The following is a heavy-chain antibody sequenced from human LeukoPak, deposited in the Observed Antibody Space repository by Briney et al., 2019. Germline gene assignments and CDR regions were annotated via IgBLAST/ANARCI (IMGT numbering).Heavy chain of an antibody. D-gene: IGHD6-13*01. V-gene: IGHV1-18*01. Sequence: GASVKVSCKASGYTFSSYGISWVRQAPGQGLEWMGWISAHNGNTNYAQNLQGRVTMTTDTSTSTAYMELRSLRSDDTAVYYCARGGSSSWRIGYYFDHRGQGTLVTVSS. J-gene: IGHJ4*02. CDR1: GYTFSSYG. CDR3: ARGGSSSWRIGYYFDH. CDR2: ISAHNGNT.